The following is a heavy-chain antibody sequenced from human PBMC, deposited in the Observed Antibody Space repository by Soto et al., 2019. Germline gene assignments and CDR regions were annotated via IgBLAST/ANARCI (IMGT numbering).Heavy chain of an antibody. CDR1: GYTFTSYD. J-gene: IGHJ6*02. CDR3: AREIGGSYYYYGMDV. V-gene: IGHV1-8*01. Sequence: GASVKVSCKASGYTFTSYDINWVRQATGQGLEWMGWMNPNSGNTGYAQKFQGRVTMTRNTSISTAYMELSSLRSEDTAVYYCAREIGGSYYYYGMDVWGQGTTVTVSS. D-gene: IGHD3-16*01. CDR2: MNPNSGNT.